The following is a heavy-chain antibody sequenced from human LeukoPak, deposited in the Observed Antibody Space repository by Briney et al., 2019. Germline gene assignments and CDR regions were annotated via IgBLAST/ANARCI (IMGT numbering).Heavy chain of an antibody. D-gene: IGHD6-19*01. J-gene: IGHJ4*02. Sequence: ASVKVSCKASGYTFTGYYMHWVRQAPGQGLDRMGWINPNSGGTNYAQKFQGRVTMTRDTSISTAYMELSRLRSDDTAVYYCAREATSRVAGGYWGQGTLVTVSS. CDR1: GYTFTGYY. V-gene: IGHV1-2*02. CDR3: AREATSRVAGGY. CDR2: INPNSGGT.